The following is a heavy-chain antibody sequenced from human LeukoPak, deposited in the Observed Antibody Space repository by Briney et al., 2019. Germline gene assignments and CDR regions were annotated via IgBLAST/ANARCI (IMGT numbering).Heavy chain of an antibody. J-gene: IGHJ6*03. Sequence: GGSLRLSCAASAISFRSYEVNWVRQAPGKGLEWVSFITPSGSDVYYAESVRGRFATSRDNAKDFVFLHMNSLRVEDTAVYYCVTGNYRSFYYYYMDVWAKGTTVTVS. D-gene: IGHD1-7*01. V-gene: IGHV3-48*03. CDR1: AISFRSYE. CDR3: VTGNYRSFYYYYMDV. CDR2: ITPSGSDV.